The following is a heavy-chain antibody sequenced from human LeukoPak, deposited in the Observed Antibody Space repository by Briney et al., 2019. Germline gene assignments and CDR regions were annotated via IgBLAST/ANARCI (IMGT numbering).Heavy chain of an antibody. CDR2: ISWNSGSI. CDR1: GFTFSSYA. V-gene: IGHV3-9*01. J-gene: IGHJ4*02. CDR3: AKDIGKDTANFDY. Sequence: GGSLRLSCAASGFTFSSYAMSWVRQAPGKGLEWVSGISWNSGSIGYADSVKGRFTISRDNAKNSLYLQMNSLRAEDTALYYCAKDIGKDTANFDYWGQGTLVTVSS. D-gene: IGHD5-18*01.